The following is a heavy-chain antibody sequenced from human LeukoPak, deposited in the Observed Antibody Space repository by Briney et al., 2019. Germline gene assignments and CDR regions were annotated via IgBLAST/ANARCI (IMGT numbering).Heavy chain of an antibody. V-gene: IGHV3-21*01. CDR2: ISSSSSYI. CDR3: AKSSSWYVPAPDY. CDR1: GFTFSSYS. J-gene: IGHJ4*02. D-gene: IGHD6-13*01. Sequence: GGSLRLSCAASGFTFSSYSMNWVRQAPGKGLEWVSSISSSSSYIYYADSVKGRFTISRDNAKNSLYLQMNSLRVEDTAVYYCAKSSSWYVPAPDYWGQGTLVTVSS.